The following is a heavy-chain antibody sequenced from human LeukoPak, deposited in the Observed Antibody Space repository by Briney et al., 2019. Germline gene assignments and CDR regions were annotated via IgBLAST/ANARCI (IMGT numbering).Heavy chain of an antibody. CDR2: ISGSGGST. CDR1: GFSFSSYD. J-gene: IGHJ4*02. V-gene: IGHV3-23*01. D-gene: IGHD3-10*01. CDR3: AKALNGSGDY. Sequence: PGGSLRLSCAASGFSFSSYDMSWVRQAPGSGLEWVSVISGSGGSTYYADSVKGRFTISRDNSKNTLYLQINSLRAEDTAVYYCAKALNGSGDYWGQGTLVTVSS.